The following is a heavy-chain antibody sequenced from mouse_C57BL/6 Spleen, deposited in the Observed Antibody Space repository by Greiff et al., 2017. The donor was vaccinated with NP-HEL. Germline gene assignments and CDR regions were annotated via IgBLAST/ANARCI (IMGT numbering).Heavy chain of an antibody. J-gene: IGHJ3*01. CDR1: GYTFTSYW. Sequence: QVQLQQPGAELVKPGASVKMSCKASGYTFTSYWITWVKQRPGQGLEWIGDIYPGSGSTNYNEKFKSKATLTVDTSSSTAYMQLSSLTSEDSAVYYCARGGLTAQATCAYWGQGTLVTVSA. V-gene: IGHV1-55*01. CDR2: IYPGSGST. CDR3: ARGGLTAQATCAY. D-gene: IGHD3-2*02.